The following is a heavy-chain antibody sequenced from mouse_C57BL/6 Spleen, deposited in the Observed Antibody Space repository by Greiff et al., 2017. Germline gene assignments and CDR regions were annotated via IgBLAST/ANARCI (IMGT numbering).Heavy chain of an antibody. CDR2: IWRGGST. CDR1: GFSLTSYG. D-gene: IGHD1-1*01. CDR3: AYGSRDYFGG. J-gene: IGHJ2*01. V-gene: IGHV2-5*01. Sequence: QVQLQQSGPGLVQPSQSLSITCTVSGFSLTSYGVHWVRQSPGKGLEWLGVIWRGGSTDYNAAFMSRLSTTKDNSKSQVFFKMNSLQADDTAIYYCAYGSRDYFGGWGQGTTLTVSS.